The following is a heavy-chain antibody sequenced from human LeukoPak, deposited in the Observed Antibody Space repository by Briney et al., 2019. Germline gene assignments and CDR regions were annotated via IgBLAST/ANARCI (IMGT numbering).Heavy chain of an antibody. J-gene: IGHJ4*02. CDR1: GFTFSSYS. CDR3: AKGKKITVAGLFDC. Sequence: GGSLRLSCAASGFTFSSYSMNWVRQAPGKGLEWVSGISWNSGSIGYADSVKGRFTISRDNAKNSLYLHMNSLSAEDTALYYCAKGKKITVAGLFDCWGQGTLVTVSS. D-gene: IGHD6-19*01. V-gene: IGHV3-9*01. CDR2: ISWNSGSI.